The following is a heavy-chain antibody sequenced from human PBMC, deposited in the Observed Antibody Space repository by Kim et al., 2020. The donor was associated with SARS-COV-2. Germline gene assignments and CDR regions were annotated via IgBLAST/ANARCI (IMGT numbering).Heavy chain of an antibody. CDR3: ARLRIDSSVSYYFDY. CDR2: IYPGDSDT. Sequence: GESLKISCKGSGYSFTSYWIGWVRQMPGKGLEWMGIIYPGDSDTRYSPSFQGQVTISADKSISTAYLQWSSLKASDTAMYYCARLRIDSSVSYYFDYWGQGTLVTVSS. J-gene: IGHJ4*02. V-gene: IGHV5-51*01. D-gene: IGHD3-22*01. CDR1: GYSFTSYW.